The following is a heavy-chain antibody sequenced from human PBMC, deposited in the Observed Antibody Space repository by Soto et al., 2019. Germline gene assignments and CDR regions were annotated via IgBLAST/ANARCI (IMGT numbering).Heavy chain of an antibody. V-gene: IGHV1-3*01. J-gene: IGHJ6*02. CDR3: AREGYCSSTSCYTAYYYYGMDV. CDR1: GYTFTSYS. D-gene: IGHD2-2*02. CDR2: INAGNGNT. Sequence: GASVKVSCKASGYTFTSYSIHLVRQAPRQRLEWMGWINAGNGNTKYSQKFQGRVTITRDTSASTAYMELSSLRSEDTAVYYCAREGYCSSTSCYTAYYYYGMDVWGQGTTVTVSS.